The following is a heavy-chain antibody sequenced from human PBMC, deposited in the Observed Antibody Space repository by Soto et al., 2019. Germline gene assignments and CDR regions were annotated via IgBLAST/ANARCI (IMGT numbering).Heavy chain of an antibody. CDR1: GGSVSSGSFY. CDR3: ARDLVVGATGYFDY. Sequence: PSETLSLTCSVSGGSVSSGSFYWGWIRQPPGKGLEWIGYIYYSGSTNYNPSLKSRVTISVDTSKNQFSLKLSSVTAADTAVYYCARDLVVGATGYFDYWGQGTLVTVSS. V-gene: IGHV4-61*01. D-gene: IGHD1-26*01. J-gene: IGHJ4*02. CDR2: IYYSGST.